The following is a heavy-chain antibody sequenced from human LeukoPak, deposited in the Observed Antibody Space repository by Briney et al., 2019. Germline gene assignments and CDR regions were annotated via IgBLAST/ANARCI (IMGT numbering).Heavy chain of an antibody. J-gene: IGHJ4*02. D-gene: IGHD4-11*01. CDR1: GFTFSSCG. CDR2: IRYDGSNK. Sequence: PGGSLRLSCAASGFTFSSCGMHWVRQAPGKGLEWVAFIRYDGSNKYYADSVKGRFTISRDNSKNTLYLQMNSLRAEDTAVYYCAKPSDYSNLLFDYWGQGTLVTVSS. V-gene: IGHV3-30*02. CDR3: AKPSDYSNLLFDY.